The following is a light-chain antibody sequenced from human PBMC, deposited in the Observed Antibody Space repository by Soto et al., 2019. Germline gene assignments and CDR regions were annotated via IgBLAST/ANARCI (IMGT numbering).Light chain of an antibody. V-gene: IGLV2-14*01. CDR3: SSYTSSSTWV. CDR2: DVS. CDR1: SSDVGGYNY. Sequence: QSVLTQPASVSGSPGQSIAISCTGTSSDVGGYNYVSWYQQHPGKTPNLMIYDVSNRPSGVSNRFSGSKSGITASLTISGLQAEDEADYYCSSYTSSSTWVFGGGTKLTVL. J-gene: IGLJ3*02.